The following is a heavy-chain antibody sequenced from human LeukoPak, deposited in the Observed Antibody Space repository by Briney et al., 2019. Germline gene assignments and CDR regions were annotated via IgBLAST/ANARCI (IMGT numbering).Heavy chain of an antibody. CDR2: IYSDGDI. Sequence: GGSLRLSCVVSGFTFSGNHMNWVRQAPGKGLEWVSVIYSDGDIYYADSVKGRFTISRDNSKNTLYLQMNSLKPEDTAVYYCVRDPRDGYGHFDYWGQGTLVTVSS. J-gene: IGHJ4*02. CDR3: VRDPRDGYGHFDY. V-gene: IGHV3-66*02. CDR1: GFTFSGNH. D-gene: IGHD5-24*01.